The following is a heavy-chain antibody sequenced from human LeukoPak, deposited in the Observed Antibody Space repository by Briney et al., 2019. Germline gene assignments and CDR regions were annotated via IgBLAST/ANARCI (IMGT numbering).Heavy chain of an antibody. Sequence: PGRSLRLSCAASGFTFDDYAMHWVRQAPGKGLEWVSGISWNSGSIGYADSVKGRFTISRDNAKNSLYLQMNSLRAEDTALYYCAKDNLYSGSHYDYWGQGTLVTVSS. CDR1: GFTFDDYA. CDR3: AKDNLYSGSHYDY. D-gene: IGHD1-26*01. CDR2: ISWNSGSI. V-gene: IGHV3-9*01. J-gene: IGHJ4*02.